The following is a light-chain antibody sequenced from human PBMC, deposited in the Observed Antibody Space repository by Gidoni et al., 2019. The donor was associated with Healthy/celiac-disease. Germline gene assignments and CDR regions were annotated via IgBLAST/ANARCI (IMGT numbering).Light chain of an antibody. Sequence: SYELTLPPSESVSPGQPASITCSGDNLGDKYACWYQQKPGQFPVLVIYQDSKRPSGIPERFSGANSGNTATLTISGTQAMDEADYYCQAWDSSTWVFGGGTKLTVL. CDR2: QDS. J-gene: IGLJ3*02. CDR3: QAWDSSTWV. V-gene: IGLV3-1*01. CDR1: NLGDKY.